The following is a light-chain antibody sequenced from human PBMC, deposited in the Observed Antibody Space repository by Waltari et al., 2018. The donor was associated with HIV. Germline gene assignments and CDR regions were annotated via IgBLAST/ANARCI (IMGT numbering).Light chain of an antibody. J-gene: IGKJ4*01. CDR1: QSVTNY. CDR3: QQCSDWPLS. CDR2: DAS. V-gene: IGKV3-11*01. Sequence: ELVLIQSTAILSLSPGERATLSCRASQSVTNYLAWYQQKPGQAPRLLIYDASIRATGVPDRFSGSGSGTDFNLTISSLGPEDFAVYYCQQCSDWPLSFGGGSRVEIK.